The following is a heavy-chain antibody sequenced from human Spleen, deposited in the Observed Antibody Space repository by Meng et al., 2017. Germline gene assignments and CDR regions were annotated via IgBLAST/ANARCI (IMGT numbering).Heavy chain of an antibody. V-gene: IGHV3-9*01. CDR2: IRRSSGII. D-gene: IGHD5-24*01. CDR3: AKDSLRMATTNTGWYFDL. Sequence: GGSLRLSCAASGFTYDDYAMHWVRQAPGKGLEWVSGIRRSSGIIGYADSVKGRFSISRDSTKNSLYLQMNSLRPEDSALYYCAKDSLRMATTNTGWYFDLWGRGTLVTVSS. J-gene: IGHJ2*01. CDR1: GFTYDDYA.